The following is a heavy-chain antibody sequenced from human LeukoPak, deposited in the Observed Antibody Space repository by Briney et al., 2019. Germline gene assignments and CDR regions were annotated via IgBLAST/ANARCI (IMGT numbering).Heavy chain of an antibody. CDR1: GFTFSSFS. Sequence: SGGSLRLPCVASGFTFSSFSMNWVRQAQENGLEWISYISASSSTMYYADSVKGRFTISRDNGKNSLSLQINSLRDEDTAVFYCARDAGTGYFDYWGQGTLVTASS. CDR2: ISASSSTM. D-gene: IGHD1-1*01. V-gene: IGHV3-48*02. J-gene: IGHJ4*02. CDR3: ARDAGTGYFDY.